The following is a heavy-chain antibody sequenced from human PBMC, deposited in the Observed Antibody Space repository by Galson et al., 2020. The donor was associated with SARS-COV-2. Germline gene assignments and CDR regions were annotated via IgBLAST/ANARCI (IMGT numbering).Heavy chain of an antibody. CDR1: GFIFSAYS. V-gene: IGHV3-48*04. Sequence: GGSLRLSCAASGFIFSAYSMNWVRQAPGKGLEWISYISSSSTTIYYADSVKGRFTISRDNAKNSVYLQMSSLRVEDTAVYYCARETERLGGTPDYWGQGTLVTVSS. CDR2: ISSSSTTI. J-gene: IGHJ4*02. D-gene: IGHD1-26*01. CDR3: ARETERLGGTPDY.